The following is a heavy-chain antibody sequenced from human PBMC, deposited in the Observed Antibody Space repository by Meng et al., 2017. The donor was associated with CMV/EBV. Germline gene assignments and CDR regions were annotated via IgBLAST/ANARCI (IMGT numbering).Heavy chain of an antibody. CDR2: ILKDGSDK. D-gene: IGHD6-13*01. V-gene: IGHV3-30*02. Sequence: QVQLGESGGGVVQPGGSLRLSCAASGFTFSSYGMHWVRQAPGKGLEWVAFILKDGSDKFYRDSVKGRFTISRDPGKNTLYLQMDSLRPEDTAIYYCVRDGDSSNWPLDYWGQGTLVTVSS. J-gene: IGHJ4*02. CDR1: GFTFSSYG. CDR3: VRDGDSSNWPLDY.